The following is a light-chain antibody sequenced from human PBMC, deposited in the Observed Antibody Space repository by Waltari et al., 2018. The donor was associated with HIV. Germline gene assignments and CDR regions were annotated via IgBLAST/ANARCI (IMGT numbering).Light chain of an antibody. J-gene: IGKJ3*01. V-gene: IGKV3-15*01. CDR1: QSVNSN. CDR3: HQYNNWPPFT. CDR2: GAS. Sequence: EIVMTQSPATLSVSPGERATLSCRASQSVNSNLAWYQQKPGQAPRLLIYGASTRATGIPARFSGGGSGTEFTLTISSLQSEDFAVYYCHQYNNWPPFTFGPGTKVDIK.